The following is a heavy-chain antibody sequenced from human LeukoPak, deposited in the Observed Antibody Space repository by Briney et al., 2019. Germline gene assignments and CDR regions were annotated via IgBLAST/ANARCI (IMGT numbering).Heavy chain of an antibody. Sequence: ASVKVSRKASGYTFTSYGISWVRQAPGQGLEWMGWISAYNGNTNYAQKLQGRVTMTTDTSTSAAYMELRSLRSDDTAVYYCARDSAGIAVAGYYYYYYMDVWGKGTTVTVSS. CDR1: GYTFTSYG. J-gene: IGHJ6*03. CDR2: ISAYNGNT. D-gene: IGHD6-19*01. V-gene: IGHV1-18*01. CDR3: ARDSAGIAVAGYYYYYYMDV.